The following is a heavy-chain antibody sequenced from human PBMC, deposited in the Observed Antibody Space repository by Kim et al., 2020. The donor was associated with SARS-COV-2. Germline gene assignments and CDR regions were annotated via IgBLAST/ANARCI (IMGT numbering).Heavy chain of an antibody. V-gene: IGHV3-20*04. Sequence: GGSLRLSCAGAGFIFDDYAMSWVRQGPGKGLEWVSGITWDASRTGYADSVKGRFTISRDNAQKFLYLQMTSLRVEDTAFYYCANESAAAASGDFDSWGQG. J-gene: IGHJ4*02. D-gene: IGHD2-15*01. CDR1: GFIFDDYA. CDR2: ITWDASRT. CDR3: ANESAAAASGDFDS.